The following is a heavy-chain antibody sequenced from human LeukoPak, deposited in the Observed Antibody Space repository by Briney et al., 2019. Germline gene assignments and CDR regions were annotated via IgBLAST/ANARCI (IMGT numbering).Heavy chain of an antibody. D-gene: IGHD1-1*01. J-gene: IGHJ5*02. CDR2: ICYSGST. CDR1: GGSISSSSYS. Sequence: SETLSLTCTVSGGSISSSSYSWGWIRQPPGKGLEWIGTICYSGSTYYNPSLKSRVTISVDTSKNQFSLKLSSVTAADTAVYYCARQERITTLQNWFDPWGQGTLVTVSS. V-gene: IGHV4-39*01. CDR3: ARQERITTLQNWFDP.